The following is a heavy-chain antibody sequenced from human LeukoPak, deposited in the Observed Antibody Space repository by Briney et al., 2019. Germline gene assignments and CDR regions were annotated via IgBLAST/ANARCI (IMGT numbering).Heavy chain of an antibody. CDR1: GFTFSSYW. CDR3: AREAVAGTWDWFDP. V-gene: IGHV3-74*01. D-gene: IGHD6-19*01. Sequence: GGSLRFSCAASGFTFSSYWMHWVRQAPGKGLVWVSRINSDGSSTSYADSVKGRFTISRDNAKNTLYLQMNSLRAEDTAVYYCAREAVAGTWDWFDPWGQGTLVTVSS. J-gene: IGHJ5*02. CDR2: INSDGSST.